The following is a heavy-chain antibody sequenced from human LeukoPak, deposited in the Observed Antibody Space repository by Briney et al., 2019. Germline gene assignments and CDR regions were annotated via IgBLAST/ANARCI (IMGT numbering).Heavy chain of an antibody. CDR3: ARDGEMATIHHYMDV. J-gene: IGHJ6*03. CDR2: ISYDGSNK. V-gene: IGHV3-30*04. Sequence: PGGSLRLSCAASGFTFSSYAMHWVRQAPGKGLEWVAVISYDGSNKYYADSVKGRFTISRDNSKNTLYLQMNSLRAEDTAVYYCARDGEMATIHHYMDVWGKGTTVTVSS. D-gene: IGHD5-24*01. CDR1: GFTFSSYA.